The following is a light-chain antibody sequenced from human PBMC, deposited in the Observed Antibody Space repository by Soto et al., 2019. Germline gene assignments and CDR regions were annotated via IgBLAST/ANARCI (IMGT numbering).Light chain of an antibody. V-gene: IGKV4-1*01. Sequence: DIVMTQSPDSLAVSLGERATINCKSSQSVLYNSNNKNYLAWYQQKPGQPPKLLIYWASTRESGVPDRFSGSGSGTGFTLNTSSLQAEDVAVYYCQQYYSTPFTFGPGTKVDIK. CDR2: WAS. CDR1: QSVLYNSNNKNY. CDR3: QQYYSTPFT. J-gene: IGKJ3*01.